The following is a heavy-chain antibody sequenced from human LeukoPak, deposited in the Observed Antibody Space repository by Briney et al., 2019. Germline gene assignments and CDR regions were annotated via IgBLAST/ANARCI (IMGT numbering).Heavy chain of an antibody. Sequence: PSETLSLTCTVSGASFSGSPYYWGWLRQPPGKGLEWIGSIYSSGSTYYNASLQSRVTISVDTSKNQFSLKLSSVTAADTAVYYCARAIYDILTGLDYYYYMDVWGKGTTVTVSS. J-gene: IGHJ6*03. D-gene: IGHD3-9*01. CDR2: IYSSGST. CDR1: GASFSGSPYY. CDR3: ARAIYDILTGLDYYYYMDV. V-gene: IGHV4-39*07.